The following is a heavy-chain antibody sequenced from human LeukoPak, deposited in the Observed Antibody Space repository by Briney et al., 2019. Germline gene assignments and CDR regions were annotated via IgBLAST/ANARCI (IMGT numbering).Heavy chain of an antibody. CDR2: INHSGST. CDR1: GGSFSGYY. Sequence: SETLSLTCAVYGGSFSGYYWSWIRQPPGKGLEWIGEINHSGSTNYNPSLKSRVTISVDTSKNQFSLKLSSVTAADTAVYYCAGKIAVAAGGLYYYGMDVWGQGTTVTVSS. CDR3: AGKIAVAAGGLYYYGMDV. V-gene: IGHV4-34*01. J-gene: IGHJ6*02. D-gene: IGHD6-19*01.